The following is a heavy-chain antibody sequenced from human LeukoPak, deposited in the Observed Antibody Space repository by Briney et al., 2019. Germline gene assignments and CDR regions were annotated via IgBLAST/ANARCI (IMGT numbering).Heavy chain of an antibody. Sequence: ASVKVSCKASGYTFTSYGISWVRQAPGQGLEWMGWISAYNGNTNYAQKLQGRVTMTTDTSTSTAYMELRSLSSDDTAVYYCARDSYYYGSGREGYFDYWGQGTLVTVSS. CDR1: GYTFTSYG. J-gene: IGHJ4*02. D-gene: IGHD3-10*01. CDR2: ISAYNGNT. V-gene: IGHV1-18*04. CDR3: ARDSYYYGSGREGYFDY.